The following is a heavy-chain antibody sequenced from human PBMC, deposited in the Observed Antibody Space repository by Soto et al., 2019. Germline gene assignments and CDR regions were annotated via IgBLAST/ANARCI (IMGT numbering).Heavy chain of an antibody. CDR2: INPNGGSP. V-gene: IGHV1-46*04. J-gene: IGHJ3*01. CDR1: GYSFTRYY. CDR3: ARDPVPSDAGPVRYPADV. D-gene: IGHD2-2*02. Sequence: QVRLVQSGAEVKKPGASVTVSCRTSGYSFTRYYLHWVRQAPGQGLEWMGIINPNGGSPTYSQHLQDRLTLTRDTTANTVYMELSGLTSEDTAIYCCARDPVPSDAGPVRYPADVWGQGTLVTISS.